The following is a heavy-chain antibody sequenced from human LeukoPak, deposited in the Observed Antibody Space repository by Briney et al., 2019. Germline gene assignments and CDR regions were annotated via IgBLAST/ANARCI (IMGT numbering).Heavy chain of an antibody. Sequence: PSETLSLTCAVSGGSISSSNWWSWVRQPPGKGLEWIGEIYHSGSTNYNPSLKSRFTISVDKSKTQFSLKLSSVTAAETAVYYCARSRGYSGYAVYWGQGTLVTVSS. D-gene: IGHD5-12*01. J-gene: IGHJ4*02. CDR3: ARSRGYSGYAVY. CDR2: IYHSGST. V-gene: IGHV4-4*02. CDR1: GGSISSSNW.